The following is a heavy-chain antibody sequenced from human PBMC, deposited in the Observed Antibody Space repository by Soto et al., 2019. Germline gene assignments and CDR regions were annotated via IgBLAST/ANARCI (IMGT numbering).Heavy chain of an antibody. CDR1: CGSISSCDYY. Sequence: SETLSLTCTVSCGSISSCDYYWSWIRQPPGKGLEWIGYIYYSGSTYYNPSLKSRVTISVDTSKNQFSLKLSSVTAADTAVYYCASNSYGYTFYYYWGQGTLVTVS. V-gene: IGHV4-30-4*01. CDR3: ASNSYGYTFYYY. J-gene: IGHJ4*02. CDR2: IYYSGST. D-gene: IGHD5-18*01.